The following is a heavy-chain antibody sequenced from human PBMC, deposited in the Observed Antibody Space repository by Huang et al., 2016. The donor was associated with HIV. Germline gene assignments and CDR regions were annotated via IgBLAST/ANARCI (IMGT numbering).Heavy chain of an antibody. Sequence: QIHLVQSGPEVKQPGASVKVSCKASGYKFHIYEITWVRQTPGQGLEWMGWISGDNVSTRFAQKFQDRLTMTTEVSTSTAYLELRSLRLDDTAVYYCARTKGEFDFWGQGALVTVSS. CDR2: ISGDNVST. CDR1: GYKFHIYE. D-gene: IGHD3-16*01. J-gene: IGHJ4*02. CDR3: ARTKGEFDF. V-gene: IGHV1-18*04.